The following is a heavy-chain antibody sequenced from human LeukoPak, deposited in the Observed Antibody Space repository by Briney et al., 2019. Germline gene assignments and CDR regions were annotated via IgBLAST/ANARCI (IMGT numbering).Heavy chain of an antibody. V-gene: IGHV1-18*01. CDR2: ISAYNGNT. D-gene: IGHD6-19*01. CDR1: GYTFTSYG. J-gene: IGHJ4*02. CDR3: AREHAGWYSLDY. Sequence: GASAKVSCKASGYTFTSYGISWVRRAPGQGLEWMGWISAYNGNTNYAQKLQGRVTMTTDTSTSTAYMELRGLRSDDTAVYYCAREHAGWYSLDYWGQGTLVTVSS.